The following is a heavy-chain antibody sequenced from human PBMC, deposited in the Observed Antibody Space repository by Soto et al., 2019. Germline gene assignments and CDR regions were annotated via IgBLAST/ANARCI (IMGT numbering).Heavy chain of an antibody. J-gene: IGHJ4*02. CDR1: GGTFSSYA. V-gene: IGHV1-69*06. D-gene: IGHD3-9*01. CDR2: IIPIFGTA. CDR3: ASTRSERGLRYFDWLLFDY. Sequence: QVQLVQSGAEVKKAGSSVKVSCKASGGTFSSYAISWVRQAPGQGLEWMGGIIPIFGTANYAQKFQGRVTITADKSTSTAYMELSSLRSEDTAVYYCASTRSERGLRYFDWLLFDYWGQGTLVTVSS.